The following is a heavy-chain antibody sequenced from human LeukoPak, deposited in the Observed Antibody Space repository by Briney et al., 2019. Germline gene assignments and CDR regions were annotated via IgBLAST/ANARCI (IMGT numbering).Heavy chain of an antibody. V-gene: IGHV3-7*01. CDR1: GYTFSSYW. D-gene: IGHD2/OR15-2a*01. CDR3: ARDAVIGAYYYYYMDV. Sequence: GGSLRLSCAASGYTFSSYWMSWVRQAPGKGLEWLANIKQDGSEKYYVDSVKDRFTISRDNAKNSLYLQMNSLRAEDTAVYYCARDAVIGAYYYYYMDVWGKGTTVTVSS. J-gene: IGHJ6*03. CDR2: IKQDGSEK.